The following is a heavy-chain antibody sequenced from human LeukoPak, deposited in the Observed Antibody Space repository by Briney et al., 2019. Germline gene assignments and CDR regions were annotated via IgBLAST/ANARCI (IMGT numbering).Heavy chain of an antibody. CDR1: GYTFTSYG. D-gene: IGHD2-21*02. Sequence: ASVKVSCKASGYTFTSYGISWVRQAPGQGLEWMGWISAYNGNTNYAQKLQGRVTMTTDTSTSTAYMELRSLRSDDTAVYYCARGVTARGFYYYMDIWGRGTTVTISS. CDR2: ISAYNGNT. V-gene: IGHV1-18*01. CDR3: ARGVTARGFYYYMDI. J-gene: IGHJ6*03.